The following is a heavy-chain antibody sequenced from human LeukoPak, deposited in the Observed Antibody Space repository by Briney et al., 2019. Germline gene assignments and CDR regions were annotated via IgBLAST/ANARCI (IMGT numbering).Heavy chain of an antibody. CDR2: IYYSGST. Sequence: PSETLSLTCTVSGGPVSSGSYYWSWIRQPPGKGLEWIGYIYYSGSTNYNPSLKSRVTISVDTSKNQFSLKLSSVTAADTAVYYCAREAAVARHYYYGMDVWGQGTTVTVSS. J-gene: IGHJ6*02. V-gene: IGHV4-61*01. CDR1: GGPVSSGSYY. D-gene: IGHD6-13*01. CDR3: AREAAVARHYYYGMDV.